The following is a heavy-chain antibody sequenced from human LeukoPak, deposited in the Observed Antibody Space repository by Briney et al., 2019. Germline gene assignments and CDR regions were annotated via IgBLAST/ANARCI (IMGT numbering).Heavy chain of an antibody. CDR1: GFTFSSYA. V-gene: IGHV3-23*01. J-gene: IGHJ3*02. Sequence: GGSLRLSCAASGFTFSSYAMSWVRQAPGKGLEWVSAISGSGGSTYYADSVKGRFTISRDNSKNTLYLQMNSLRAEDTAVYYCAKDLNIVVVPAADVGDAFDIWGQGTMVTVSS. CDR3: AKDLNIVVVPAADVGDAFDI. CDR2: ISGSGGST. D-gene: IGHD2-2*01.